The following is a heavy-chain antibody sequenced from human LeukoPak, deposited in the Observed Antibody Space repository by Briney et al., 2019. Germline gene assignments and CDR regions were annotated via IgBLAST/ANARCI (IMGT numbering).Heavy chain of an antibody. D-gene: IGHD1-26*01. CDR3: ARRSSGSPPYYFDY. CDR2: INSDGGTT. J-gene: IGHJ4*02. CDR1: GFTFSSYW. Sequence: GGSLRLSCAASGFTFSSYWMHWVRQAPGKGLVWVSRINSDGGTTNYADYVKGRFTIPRDNAKNTLYLQMNSLRAEDTAVYYCARRSSGSPPYYFDYWGQGTLVTVSS. V-gene: IGHV3-74*01.